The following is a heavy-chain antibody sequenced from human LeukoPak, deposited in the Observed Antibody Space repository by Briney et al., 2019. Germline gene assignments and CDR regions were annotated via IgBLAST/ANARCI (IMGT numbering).Heavy chain of an antibody. Sequence: PSETLSLTCTVSGGSISSYYWSWIRQPPGKGLEWIGYIYYSGSTNYNPSLKSRVTISVDTSKNQFSLKLSSVTAAGTAVYYCARGGGGYPFDYWGQGTLVTVSS. CDR3: ARGGGGYPFDY. V-gene: IGHV4-59*01. J-gene: IGHJ4*02. CDR2: IYYSGST. D-gene: IGHD5-24*01. CDR1: GGSISSYY.